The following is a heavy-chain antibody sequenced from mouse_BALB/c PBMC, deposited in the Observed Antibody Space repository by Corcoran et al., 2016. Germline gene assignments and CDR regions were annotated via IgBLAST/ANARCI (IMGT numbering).Heavy chain of an antibody. CDR1: GFNIKETY. V-gene: IGHV14-3*02. Sequence: EVQLQQSGAELVKPGASVKLSCTASGFNIKETYMHWVKQRPEQGLEWIGRIDPANGNTKYDPKFQGKATITADTSSNTASLQLSSLTSEDTAVYYCARKYGKGIYFDYWGQGTTLTVSS. D-gene: IGHD2-10*02. CDR2: IDPANGNT. CDR3: ARKYGKGIYFDY. J-gene: IGHJ2*01.